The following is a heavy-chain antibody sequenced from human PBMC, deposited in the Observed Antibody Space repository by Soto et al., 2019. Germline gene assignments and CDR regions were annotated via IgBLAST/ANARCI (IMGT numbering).Heavy chain of an antibody. J-gene: IGHJ6*02. Sequence: SETLSLTCTVSGGSISSSSFYWGWIRQPPGKGLEWIGSIYYSGSTYYNPSLKSRVTISVDTSKNQFSLKLSSVTAADTAVYYCARHGGGHWNNYYGMDVWGQGTTVTVSS. V-gene: IGHV4-39*01. CDR1: GGSISSSSFY. D-gene: IGHD2-21*02. CDR2: IYYSGST. CDR3: ARHGGGHWNNYYGMDV.